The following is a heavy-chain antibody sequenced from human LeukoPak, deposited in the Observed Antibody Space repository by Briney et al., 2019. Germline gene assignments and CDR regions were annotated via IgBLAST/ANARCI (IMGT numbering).Heavy chain of an antibody. V-gene: IGHV3-7*01. J-gene: IGHJ4*02. CDR3: ARDHHSGALDY. Sequence: GGSLRLSCAPSGFTFSTAWMTWVRQAPGKGLEWLGNINQGGSVTNYVDSVKGRFSISRDNAKNTMYLQMSSLRVEDTAVYYCARDHHSGALDYWGQGTLVTVPS. CDR1: GFTFSTAW. CDR2: INQGGSVT. D-gene: IGHD1-26*01.